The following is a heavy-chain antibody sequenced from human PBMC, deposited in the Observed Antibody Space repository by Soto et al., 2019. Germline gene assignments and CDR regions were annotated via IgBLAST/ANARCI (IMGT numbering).Heavy chain of an antibody. CDR2: IDYTGGYS. D-gene: IGHD3-22*01. CDR1: GFTFSSYA. V-gene: IGHV3-23*01. CDR3: ARQGRPYYYDSSGYCAY. Sequence: GGSLRLSCAASGFTFSSYAMNWVRQAPGKGLEWVSTIDYTGGYSYYADSVKGQVTISADKSISTAYLQWSSLKASDTAMYYCARQGRPYYYDSSGYCAYWGQGTLVTVSS. J-gene: IGHJ4*02.